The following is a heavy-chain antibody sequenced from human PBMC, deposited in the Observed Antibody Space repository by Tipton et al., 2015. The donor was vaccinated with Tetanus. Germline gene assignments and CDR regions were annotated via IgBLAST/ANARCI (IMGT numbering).Heavy chain of an antibody. CDR2: IRSKADSYAT. CDR3: ATGGHSYVSSHY. CDR1: GFTFSGST. D-gene: IGHD5-18*01. J-gene: IGHJ4*02. Sequence: GSLRLSCAASGFTFSGSTMHWVRQGSGKGLEWVGRIRSKADSYATAYAAAVKGRFTISRDDSENTAYLQMNSLKTEDTAVYYCATGGHSYVSSHYWGQGTLVTVSS. V-gene: IGHV3-73*01.